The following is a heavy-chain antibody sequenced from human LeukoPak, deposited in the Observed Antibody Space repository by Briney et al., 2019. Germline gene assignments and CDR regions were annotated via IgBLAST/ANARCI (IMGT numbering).Heavy chain of an antibody. CDR2: IVDSGTET. J-gene: IGHJ4*02. Sequence: GALRLSCAASGFTFRGYITNWVRPTPGKGVECVANIVDSGTETSSVASVKGRFTIFRDNAKNSFYLQMNGLRVEDPAVYYCTTFRRHLTDEYWGQGTQVTVSS. D-gene: IGHD3-10*01. CDR1: GFTFRGYI. CDR3: TTFRRHLTDEY. V-gene: IGHV3-7*01.